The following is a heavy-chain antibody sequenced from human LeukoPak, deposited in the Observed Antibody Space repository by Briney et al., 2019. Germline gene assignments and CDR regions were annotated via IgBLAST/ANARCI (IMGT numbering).Heavy chain of an antibody. D-gene: IGHD3-10*01. CDR3: ARGHYYGSGSYYWALYYYYGMDV. Sequence: PGRSLRLSCAASGFTFSSYAMHWVRQAPGKGLEWVAVISYDRSNKYYADSVKGRFTISRDNSKNTLYLQMNSLRAEDTAVYYCARGHYYGSGSYYWALYYYYGMDVWGQGTTVTVSS. J-gene: IGHJ6*02. CDR1: GFTFSSYA. V-gene: IGHV3-30-3*01. CDR2: ISYDRSNK.